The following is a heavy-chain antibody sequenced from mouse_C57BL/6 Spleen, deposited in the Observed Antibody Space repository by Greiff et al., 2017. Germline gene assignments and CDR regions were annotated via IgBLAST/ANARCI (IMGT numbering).Heavy chain of an antibody. V-gene: IGHV3-6*01. CDR2: ISYDGSN. J-gene: IGHJ2*01. CDR1: GYSITSGYY. CDR3: AREKIDYLDY. Sequence: ESGPGLVKPSQSLSLTCSVTGYSITSGYYWNWIRQFPGNKLEWMGYISYDGSNNYNPSLKNRISITRDTSKNLFFLKLNSVTTEDTATYYCAREKIDYLDYWGQGTTLTVSS.